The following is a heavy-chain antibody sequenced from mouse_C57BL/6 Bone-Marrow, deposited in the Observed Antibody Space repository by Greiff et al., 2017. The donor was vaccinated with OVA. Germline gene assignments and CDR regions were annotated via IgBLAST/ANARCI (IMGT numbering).Heavy chain of an antibody. Sequence: QVHVKQSGAELARPGASVKLSCKASGYTFTSYGISWVKQRTGQGLEWIGEIYPRSGNTYYNEKFKGKATLTADKSSSTAYMELRSLTSEDTAVYFCARSATVVGDYWGQGTTLTVSS. CDR3: ARSATVVGDY. V-gene: IGHV1-81*01. CDR1: GYTFTSYG. D-gene: IGHD1-1*01. CDR2: IYPRSGNT. J-gene: IGHJ2*01.